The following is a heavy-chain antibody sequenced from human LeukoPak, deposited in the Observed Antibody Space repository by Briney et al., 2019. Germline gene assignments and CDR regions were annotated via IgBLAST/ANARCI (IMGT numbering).Heavy chain of an antibody. CDR3: AKGRVWFGELLFTMDV. Sequence: GGSLRLSCVASGFTFSSYSMNWVRQAPGKGLEWVAVVSSDATNKYYADSVKGRFTISRENSKNTLYLQMNSLRGEDTAVYYCAKGRVWFGELLFTMDVWGQGTTVTVSS. D-gene: IGHD3-10*01. J-gene: IGHJ6*02. CDR1: GFTFSSYS. CDR2: VSSDATNK. V-gene: IGHV3-30*18.